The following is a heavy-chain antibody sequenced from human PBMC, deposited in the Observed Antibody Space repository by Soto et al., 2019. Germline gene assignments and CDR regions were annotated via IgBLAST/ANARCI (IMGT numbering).Heavy chain of an antibody. V-gene: IGHV4-59*08. J-gene: IGHJ6*02. Sequence: QVQLQESGPGLVKPSETLSLTCTVSGGSISSYYWPWIRQPPGKGLEWIGYIYDTGSTNYNPSLKSRVTISLDTPKNQFSLKLSSVTAADTAVYYCARRIQYYYGLDVWGQGTTVTVSS. CDR2: IYDTGST. CDR3: ARRIQYYYGLDV. D-gene: IGHD5-18*01. CDR1: GGSISSYY.